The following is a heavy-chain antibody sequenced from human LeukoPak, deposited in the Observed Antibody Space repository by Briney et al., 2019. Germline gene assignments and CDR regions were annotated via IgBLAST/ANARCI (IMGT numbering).Heavy chain of an antibody. CDR3: ARDPSYGPPFAFDY. J-gene: IGHJ4*02. V-gene: IGHV3-48*04. CDR1: GFTFSSYS. D-gene: IGHD3-10*01. CDR2: ISSSSSTI. Sequence: GGSLRLSCAASGFTFSSYSMNWVRQAPGKGLEWVSYISSSSSTIYYADSVKGRFTISRDNAKNSLYLQMNSLRAEDTAVYYCARDPSYGPPFAFDYWGQGTLVTVSS.